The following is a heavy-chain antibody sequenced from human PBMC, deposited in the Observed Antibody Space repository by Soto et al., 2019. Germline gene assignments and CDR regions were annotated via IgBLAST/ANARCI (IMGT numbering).Heavy chain of an antibody. CDR2: IIPIFGTA. CDR1: GGTFSSYA. CDR3: ASGYYDILTGSSYYYYGMDV. D-gene: IGHD3-9*01. J-gene: IGHJ6*02. V-gene: IGHV1-69*01. Sequence: QVQLVQSGAEVKKPGSSVKVSCKASGGTFSSYAISWVRQAPGQGLEWMGGIIPIFGTANYAQKFQGRVTITADESTSTAYMELSSLRSEDTAVYYCASGYYDILTGSSYYYYGMDVWGQGTTVTVSS.